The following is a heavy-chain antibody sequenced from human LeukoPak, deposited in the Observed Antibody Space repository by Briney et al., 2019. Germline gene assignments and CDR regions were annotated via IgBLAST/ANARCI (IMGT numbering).Heavy chain of an antibody. D-gene: IGHD3-10*01. CDR1: GGSMSGYH. Sequence: SETLSLTCTVSGGSMSGYHWSWIRQPPGKGLEWIGYIYYSGSTYYNPSLKSRVTISVDTSKNQFSLKLSSVTAADTAVYYCARETMVRGVPIDYWGQGTLVTVSS. CDR3: ARETMVRGVPIDY. J-gene: IGHJ4*02. V-gene: IGHV4-59*06. CDR2: IYYSGST.